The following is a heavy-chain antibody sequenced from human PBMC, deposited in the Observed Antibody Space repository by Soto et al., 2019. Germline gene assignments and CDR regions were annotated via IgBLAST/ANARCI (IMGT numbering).Heavy chain of an antibody. J-gene: IGHJ4*02. Sequence: DFVKGRFTISRDNSKNTVYLLMDSLRAEDTAVYYCEKVRSPWVTWYYFDYWGQGTLVTVSS. D-gene: IGHD3-10*01. CDR3: EKVRSPWVTWYYFDY. V-gene: IGHV3-30*02.